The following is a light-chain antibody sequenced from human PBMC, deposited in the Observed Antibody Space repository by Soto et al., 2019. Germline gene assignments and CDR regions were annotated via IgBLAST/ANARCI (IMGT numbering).Light chain of an antibody. CDR3: ALSACPPHT. J-gene: IGKJ1*01. Sequence: GTLSLAPGERAPLSCRASQSVSSYLAWYQQKPGQAPRLLIYDASNRATGIPARFSGSGSGTDFTLTISSLQPEDGIGDRSALSACPPHTSAQRT. V-gene: IGKV3-11*01. CDR2: DAS. CDR1: QSVSSY.